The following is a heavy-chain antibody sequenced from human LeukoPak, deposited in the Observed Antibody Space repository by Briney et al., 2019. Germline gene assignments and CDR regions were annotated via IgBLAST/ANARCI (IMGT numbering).Heavy chain of an antibody. CDR1: GFTFSSYA. CDR2: ISGSGGST. Sequence: GWSLRLSCAASGFTFSSYAMSWVRQAPGKGLEWVSAISGSGGSTYYADSVKGRFTISRDNSKNTLYLQMNSLRAEDTAVYYCAKWIAAADTYYYYYMDVWGKGTTVTVSS. J-gene: IGHJ6*03. CDR3: AKWIAAADTYYYYYMDV. D-gene: IGHD6-13*01. V-gene: IGHV3-23*01.